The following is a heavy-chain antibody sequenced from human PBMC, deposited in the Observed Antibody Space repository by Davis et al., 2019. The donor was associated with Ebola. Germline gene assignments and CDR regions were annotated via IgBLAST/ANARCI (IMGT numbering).Heavy chain of an antibody. V-gene: IGHV1-69*13. CDR2: IIPLFGTA. Sequence: SVKVSCKASGGTFSSYAISWVRQAPGQGLEWMGEIIPLFGTANYAQKFQGRVTITADESTSTAYMELSSLRSEDTAVYYCARGADYRHYYYYMDVWGKGTTVTVSS. D-gene: IGHD4-11*01. CDR1: GGTFSSYA. J-gene: IGHJ6*03. CDR3: ARGADYRHYYYYMDV.